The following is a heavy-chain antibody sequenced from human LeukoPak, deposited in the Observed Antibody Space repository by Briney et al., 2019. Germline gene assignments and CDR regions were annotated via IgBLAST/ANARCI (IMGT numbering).Heavy chain of an antibody. J-gene: IGHJ6*02. D-gene: IGHD1-26*01. V-gene: IGHV3-23*01. Sequence: GSLRLSCAASGFTFSSYAMSWVRQAPGKGLEWVSAISGSGGSTYYADSVKGRFTISRDNSKNTLYLQMNSLRAEDTAVYYCARDNGRGSYYDYYYGMDVWGQGTTVTVSS. CDR2: ISGSGGST. CDR1: GFTFSSYA. CDR3: ARDNGRGSYYDYYYGMDV.